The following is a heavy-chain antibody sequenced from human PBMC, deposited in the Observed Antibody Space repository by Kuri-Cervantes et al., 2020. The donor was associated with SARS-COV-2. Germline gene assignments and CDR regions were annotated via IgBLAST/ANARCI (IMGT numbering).Heavy chain of an antibody. J-gene: IGHJ5*02. CDR3: ARIGSSWYLHSPWFDP. Sequence: SGPTLVKPTETLTLTCTVSGFSLSNARMGVSWIRQPPGKALEWLAHIFSNDEKSYSTSLKSRLTISKDTSKSQVVLTMTDMGPVDTATYYRARIGSSWYLHSPWFDPWGQGTLVTVSS. CDR1: GFSLSNARMG. D-gene: IGHD6-13*01. V-gene: IGHV2-26*01. CDR2: IFSNDEK.